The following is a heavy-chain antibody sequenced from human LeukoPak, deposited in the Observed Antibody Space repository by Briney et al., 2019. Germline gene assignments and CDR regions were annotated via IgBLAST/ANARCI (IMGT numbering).Heavy chain of an antibody. CDR2: ISYDGSNK. CDR3: ARTLAEQQLGRIYYYYGMDV. Sequence: GRSLRLSCAASGFTFSSYAMHWVRQAPGKGLEWVAVISYDGSNKYYADSVKGRFTISRDNSKNTLYLQMNSLRAEDTAVYYCARTLAEQQLGRIYYYYGMDVWGEGTTVTVSS. V-gene: IGHV3-30*04. D-gene: IGHD6-13*01. CDR1: GFTFSSYA. J-gene: IGHJ6*04.